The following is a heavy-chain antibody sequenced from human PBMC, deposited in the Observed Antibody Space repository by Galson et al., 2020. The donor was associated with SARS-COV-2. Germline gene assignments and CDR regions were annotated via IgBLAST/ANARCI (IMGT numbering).Heavy chain of an antibody. Sequence: GGSLRLSCAASGFVFNNYGMNWVRQGPGKGLEWVSGSSGSGTTTNYADSVKGRFTISRDNSKNTLYLEMSSLKIEDTGIDDCVGLGVTIKWGQGTLGTVSS. CDR2: SSGSGTTT. D-gene: IGHD1-26*01. V-gene: IGHV3-23*01. J-gene: IGHJ4*02. CDR1: GFVFNNYG. CDR3: VGLGVTIK.